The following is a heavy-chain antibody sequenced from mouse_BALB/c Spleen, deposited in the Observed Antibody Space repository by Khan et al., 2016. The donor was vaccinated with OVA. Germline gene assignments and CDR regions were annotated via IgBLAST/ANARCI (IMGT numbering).Heavy chain of an antibody. CDR2: ISDLAYTI. J-gene: IGHJ3*01. Sequence: EVELVESGGGLVQPGGSRKLSCAASGFTFSDYGMAWVRQAPGKGPEWVAFISDLAYTIYYADTVTGRFTISRENAKNTLYLEMRSLRSEDTAMYYCARGAGTSPFGYWGLGTLVTVSA. V-gene: IGHV5-15*02. CDR1: GFTFSDYG. CDR3: ARGAGTSPFGY.